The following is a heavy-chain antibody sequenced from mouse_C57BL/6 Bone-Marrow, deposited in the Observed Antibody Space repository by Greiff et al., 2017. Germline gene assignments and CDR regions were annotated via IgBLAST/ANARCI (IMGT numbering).Heavy chain of an antibody. CDR1: GFSINSDCY. CDR2: TFYSGIT. V-gene: IGHV3-3*01. D-gene: IGHD1-1*01. CDR3: ARAVYYYGHFDV. J-gene: IGHJ1*03. Sequence: EVQLVEPGPSLVRPSQTLSLTCTVTGFSINSDCYWIWIRQFPGNKLEYIGYTFYSGITYYNPSIESRTYITRDTSNNPFSLKLSSVTTEDTATYYGARAVYYYGHFDVWGTGTTVTVSS.